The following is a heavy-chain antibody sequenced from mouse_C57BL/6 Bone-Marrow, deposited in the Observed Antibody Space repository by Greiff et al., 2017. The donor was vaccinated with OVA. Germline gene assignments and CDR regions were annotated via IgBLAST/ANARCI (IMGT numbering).Heavy chain of an antibody. CDR1: GYTFTDYY. D-gene: IGHD4-1*01. Sequence: QVQLQQSGAELVRPGASVKLSCKASGYTFTDYYINWVKQRPGQGLEWIARIYPGSGNTYYNEKFKGKATLTAEKSSSTAYMQLSSLTSEDSAVYFCARRGLGAAWFAYWGQGTLVTVSA. CDR2: IYPGSGNT. J-gene: IGHJ3*01. V-gene: IGHV1-76*01. CDR3: ARRGLGAAWFAY.